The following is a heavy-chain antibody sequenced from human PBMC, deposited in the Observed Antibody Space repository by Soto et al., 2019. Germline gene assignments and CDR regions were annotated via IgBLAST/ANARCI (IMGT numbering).Heavy chain of an antibody. V-gene: IGHV3-21*01. Sequence: GGSLRLSCAASGLTLSSYSMNWVRQATGKGLEWVSSISSSSSYIYYADSVKGRFTISRDNAKNSLYLQMNSLRAEDTAVYYCAREEGSYYYYGIDVWGQGTTVTVSS. CDR1: GLTLSSYS. J-gene: IGHJ6*02. D-gene: IGHD1-26*01. CDR2: ISSSSSYI. CDR3: AREEGSYYYYGIDV.